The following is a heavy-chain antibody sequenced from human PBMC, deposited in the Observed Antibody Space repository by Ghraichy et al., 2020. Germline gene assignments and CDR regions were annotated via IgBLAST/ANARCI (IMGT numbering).Heavy chain of an antibody. D-gene: IGHD3-22*01. V-gene: IGHV4-39*01. CDR1: GGSISSSSHH. J-gene: IGHJ4*02. CDR2: IYYSGTT. Sequence: SETLSLTCSVSGGSISSSSHHWGWIRQPPGKGLEWIGSIYYSGTTHYSPSLESRVTISVDTSKNQFSLRLTSVTAADTAVYYCARHVADSSWYSYYFDYWGQGTPVTVSS. CDR3: ARHVADSSWYSYYFDY.